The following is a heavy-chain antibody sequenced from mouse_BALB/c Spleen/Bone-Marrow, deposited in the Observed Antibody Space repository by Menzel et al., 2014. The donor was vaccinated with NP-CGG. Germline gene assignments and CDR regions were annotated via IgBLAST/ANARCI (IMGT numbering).Heavy chain of an antibody. CDR2: ILPGSGST. D-gene: IGHD1-1*01. V-gene: IGHV1-9*01. Sequence: QVQLQQSGAELMKPGASVKISCKATGYTFSSYWIDWVKQEPGHGLEWIGEILPGSGSTNYNEKFKGKSTFTADTSSNTAYMQLSSLTAEDSAVYDCARETTVGDWGQGTTLTVSS. J-gene: IGHJ2*01. CDR3: ARETTVGD. CDR1: GYTFSSYW.